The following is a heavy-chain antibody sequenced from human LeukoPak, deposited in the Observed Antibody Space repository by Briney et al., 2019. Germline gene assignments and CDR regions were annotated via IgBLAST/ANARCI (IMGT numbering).Heavy chain of an antibody. CDR2: MKYDGSEK. J-gene: IGHJ4*02. D-gene: IGHD6-13*01. CDR3: ARDIEAAGLFLDY. V-gene: IGHV3-7*01. Sequence: GGSLRLSCADSGFTFSSYWMAWVRQAPGKGVEGVANMKYDGSEKYYVDSVKGRFTISRDNAKNSLYLQMNSLRAEDTAVYYCARDIEAAGLFLDYWGQGTLVTVSS. CDR1: GFTFSSYW.